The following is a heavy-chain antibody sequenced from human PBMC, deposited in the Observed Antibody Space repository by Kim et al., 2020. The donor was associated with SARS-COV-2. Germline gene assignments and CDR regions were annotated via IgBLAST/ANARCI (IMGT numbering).Heavy chain of an antibody. V-gene: IGHV3-49*04. D-gene: IGHD2-2*01. J-gene: IGHJ4*02. CDR1: GFTFGDYA. Sequence: GGSLRLSCTASGFTFGDYAMSWVRQAPGKGLEWVGFIRSKAYGGTTEYAASVKGRFTISRDDSKSIAYLQMNSLKTEDTAVYYCTRFYLYCSSTSCSNFDYWGQGTLVTVSS. CDR3: TRFYLYCSSTSCSNFDY. CDR2: IRSKAYGGTT.